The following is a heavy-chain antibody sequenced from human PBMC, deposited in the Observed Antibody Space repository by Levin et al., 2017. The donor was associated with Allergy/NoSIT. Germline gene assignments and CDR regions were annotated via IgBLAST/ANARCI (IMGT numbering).Heavy chain of an antibody. CDR1: GGSVSSSSYY. Sequence: PSETLSLTCTVSGGSVSSSSYYWGWIRQPPGKGLEWIGTMYYSGSTYYNPSLKSRVTISVDTSKNQFSLNLSSVTAADTAVYYCARRSSSWPFDYWGQGTLVTVSS. D-gene: IGHD6-13*01. V-gene: IGHV4-39*01. CDR3: ARRSSSWPFDY. CDR2: MYYSGST. J-gene: IGHJ4*02.